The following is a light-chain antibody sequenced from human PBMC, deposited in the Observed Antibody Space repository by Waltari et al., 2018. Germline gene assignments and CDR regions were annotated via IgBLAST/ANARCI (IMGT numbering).Light chain of an antibody. V-gene: IGLV2-14*03. CDR1: NSAIGTYDY. CDR3: SSYTNTITLI. Sequence: QSALTQPASVSGSPGQSIPISCTGPNSAIGTYDYVSWYQQHPGNAPKLMMYAFSKRPSGVSNRFSGSKSGNTASLTMSGLQAEDEADYYCSSYTNTITLIFGGGTKLTVL. CDR2: AFS. J-gene: IGLJ2*01.